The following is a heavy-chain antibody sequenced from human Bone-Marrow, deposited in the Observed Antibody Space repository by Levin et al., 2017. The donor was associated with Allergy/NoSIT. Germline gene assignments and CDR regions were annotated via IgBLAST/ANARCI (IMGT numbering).Heavy chain of an antibody. J-gene: IGHJ5*02. CDR2: IHDSGDT. D-gene: IGHD2-21*01. V-gene: IGHV4-31*03. CDR3: WGVCYYGREGLFDP. Sequence: SETLSLTCTVSGDSISGGGYYWIWMRPYPGKGREWFGYIHDSGDTHLQPPLKSRVTMSIDTSKNRVSLNLKSVTAADTAVYCCWGVCYYGREGLFDPWGQGTLVTV. CDR1: GDSISGGGYY.